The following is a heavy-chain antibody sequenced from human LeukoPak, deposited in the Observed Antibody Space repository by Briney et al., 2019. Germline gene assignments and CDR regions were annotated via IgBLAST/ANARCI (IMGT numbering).Heavy chain of an antibody. V-gene: IGHV4-34*09. CDR1: GGSFSGYY. CDR3: AREWPAHYGDYDPGYFDY. CDR2: IYYSGST. Sequence: SETLSLTCAVYGGSFSGYYWSWIRQPPGKGLEWIGYIYYSGSTYYNPSLKSRVTISVDTSKNQFSLKLSSVTAADTAVYYCAREWPAHYGDYDPGYFDYWGQGTLVTVSS. J-gene: IGHJ4*02. D-gene: IGHD4-17*01.